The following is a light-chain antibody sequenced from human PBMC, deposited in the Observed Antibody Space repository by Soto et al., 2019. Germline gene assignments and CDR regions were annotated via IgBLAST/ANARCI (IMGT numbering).Light chain of an antibody. V-gene: IGKV3-15*01. J-gene: IGKJ1*01. Sequence: EIVWTQSPATLSLSPGERVTLSCRASQSVGNNLAWYQQKPGQAPRLLIHGAVTRATDIPARFSGSGSGTEFTLTISSLQSEDCAVYYCQQCDNWPRTFGQGTKVDIK. CDR2: GAV. CDR3: QQCDNWPRT. CDR1: QSVGNN.